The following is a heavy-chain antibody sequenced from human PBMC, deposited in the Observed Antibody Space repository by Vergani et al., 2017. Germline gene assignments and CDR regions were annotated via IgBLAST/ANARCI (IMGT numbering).Heavy chain of an antibody. D-gene: IGHD6-13*01. CDR2: LIPIFGIA. J-gene: IGHJ4*02. CDR1: GGTFSSYA. Sequence: QVQLVQSGAEVKKPGSSVKVSCKASGGTFSSYAISWVRQAPGQGLEWMGGLIPIFGIANYAQKFQGRVTITADKSTSTAYMELSSLRSEDTAVYYCARTSGIAAAGTGDYFDYWGQGTLVTVSS. V-gene: IGHV1-69*17. CDR3: ARTSGIAAAGTGDYFDY.